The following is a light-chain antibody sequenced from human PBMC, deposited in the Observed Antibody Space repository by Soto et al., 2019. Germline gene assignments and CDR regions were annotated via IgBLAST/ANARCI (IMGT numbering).Light chain of an antibody. CDR3: AAWDDSLNGVV. V-gene: IGLV1-44*01. Sequence: QSVLTQPPSASGTPGQRVTISCSGSSSNIGSHTVNWYQHLPGTAPKLLISSDNQRPSGVPDRFSGSKSATSASLAISGLQSEDEAQYYCAAWDDSLNGVVFGGGTKLTVL. CDR2: SDN. CDR1: SSNIGSHT. J-gene: IGLJ2*01.